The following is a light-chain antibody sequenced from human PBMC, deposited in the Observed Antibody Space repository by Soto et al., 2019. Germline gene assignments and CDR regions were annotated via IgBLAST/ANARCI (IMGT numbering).Light chain of an antibody. Sequence: QSVLTQPASVSGSPGQSITISCTGTSSDVGGYNYVSWSQQHPGEAPQLMIYEVSNRPSGVSNRFSGSKSGNTASLTISGLQAEDEADYYCSSYPSSSTYAFGTGTRSPS. CDR2: EVS. J-gene: IGLJ1*01. CDR1: SSDVGGYNY. CDR3: SSYPSSSTYA. V-gene: IGLV2-14*01.